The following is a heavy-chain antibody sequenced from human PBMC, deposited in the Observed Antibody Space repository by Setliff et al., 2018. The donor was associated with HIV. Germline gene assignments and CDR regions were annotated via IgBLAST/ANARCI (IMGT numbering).Heavy chain of an antibody. CDR1: GYTLTELS. CDR2: FDPEDGET. J-gene: IGHJ3*02. D-gene: IGHD2-15*01. Sequence: ASVKVSCKVSGYTLTELSMHWVRQAPGKGLEWMGGFDPEDGETIYAQKFQGRVTMTEDTSTDTAYMELSSPRSEDTAVYYCATALGGYCSGGSCYPPFDIWGQGTMVTVSS. CDR3: ATALGGYCSGGSCYPPFDI. V-gene: IGHV1-24*01.